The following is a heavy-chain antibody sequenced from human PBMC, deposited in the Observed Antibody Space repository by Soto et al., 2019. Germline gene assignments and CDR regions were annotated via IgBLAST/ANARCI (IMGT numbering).Heavy chain of an antibody. J-gene: IGHJ4*02. CDR1: GDNVSSNSAA. Sequence: PSQTHSRTYAISGDNVSSNSAAWNWIRQSQSRGLEWLGRTYYRSKWYNDYAVSVKSRITINPDTSKNQFSLQLTRLRAEDTAVYYCARVASSSSGVILDYWGQGTLVTVSS. D-gene: IGHD6-6*01. V-gene: IGHV6-1*01. CDR3: ARVASSSSGVILDY. CDR2: TYYRSKWYN.